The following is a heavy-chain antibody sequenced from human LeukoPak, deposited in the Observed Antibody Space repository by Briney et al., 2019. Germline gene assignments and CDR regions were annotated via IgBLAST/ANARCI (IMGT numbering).Heavy chain of an antibody. CDR1: GFTLSSHW. CDR3: AKDGLLWFGELFRHLYYFDY. J-gene: IGHJ4*02. V-gene: IGHV3-30*18. Sequence: PGGSLRLSCAASGFTLSSHWMGWIRQAPGKGLEWVAVISYDGSNKYYADSVKGRFTISRDNSKNTLYLQMNSLRAEDTAVYYCAKDGLLWFGELFRHLYYFDYWGQGTLVTVSS. D-gene: IGHD3-10*01. CDR2: ISYDGSNK.